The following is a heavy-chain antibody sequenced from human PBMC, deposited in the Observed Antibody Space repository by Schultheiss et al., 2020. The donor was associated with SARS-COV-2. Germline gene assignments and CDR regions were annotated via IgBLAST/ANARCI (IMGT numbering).Heavy chain of an antibody. CDR1: GGTFSSYA. D-gene: IGHD4-17*01. J-gene: IGHJ2*01. CDR3: ATRQKTGVVYGDIHWYFDL. Sequence: ASVKVSCKASGGTFSSYAISWVRQAPGQGLEWMGIINPSGGSTSYAQKFQGRVTMTRDTSTSTVYMELSSLRSEDTAVYYCATRQKTGVVYGDIHWYFDLWGRGTLVTVSS. CDR2: INPSGGST. V-gene: IGHV1-46*01.